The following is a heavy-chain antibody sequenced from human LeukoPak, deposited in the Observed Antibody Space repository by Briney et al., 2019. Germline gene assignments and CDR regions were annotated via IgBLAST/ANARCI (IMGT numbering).Heavy chain of an antibody. CDR1: GFTFSAFA. CDR2: TFQGGGEI. Sequence: PGGSLRLSCAASGFTFSAFAMIWVRQPPGKGLEWVSSTFQGGGEIHYADSVRGRFIISRDNSKSTLFLQMNSLRAEDTAIYYCATYRQVLLPFEAWGQGTLVTVSS. CDR3: ATYRQVLLPFEA. D-gene: IGHD5-18*01. J-gene: IGHJ5*02. V-gene: IGHV3-23*01.